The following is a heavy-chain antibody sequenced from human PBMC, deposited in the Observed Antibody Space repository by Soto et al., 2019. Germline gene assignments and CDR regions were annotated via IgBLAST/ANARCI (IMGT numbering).Heavy chain of an antibody. V-gene: IGHV3-73*01. J-gene: IGHJ6*02. CDR3: TSALAARTSYYYYYGMDV. Sequence: GGSLRLSCAASGFTFSGSAMHWVRQASGKGLEWVGRIRSKANSYATAYAASAKGRFTISRDDSKNTAYLQMNSLKTEDTAVYYCTSALAARTSYYYYYGMDVWGQGTTVTVSS. CDR1: GFTFSGSA. CDR2: IRSKANSYAT. D-gene: IGHD6-6*01.